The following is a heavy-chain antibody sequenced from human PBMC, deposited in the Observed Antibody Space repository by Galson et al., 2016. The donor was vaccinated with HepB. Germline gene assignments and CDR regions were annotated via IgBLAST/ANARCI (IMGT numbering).Heavy chain of an antibody. CDR3: ATTRLSDN. D-gene: IGHD3-16*01. CDR1: GFTFKNYW. Sequence: SLRLSCAASGFTFKNYWMSWVRQAPGKGLEWVANIKPDGSDANYVDSVMGRFTISRDNAKNSLFLQMNVVRAEDTAVYYCATTRLSDNWGQGTLVTVSS. CDR2: IKPDGSDA. V-gene: IGHV3-7*01. J-gene: IGHJ4*02.